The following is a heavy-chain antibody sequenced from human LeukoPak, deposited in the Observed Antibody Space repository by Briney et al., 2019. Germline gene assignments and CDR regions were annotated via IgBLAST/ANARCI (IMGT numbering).Heavy chain of an antibody. V-gene: IGHV3-21*01. D-gene: IGHD3-3*01. CDR1: GFTFSSYS. J-gene: IGHJ3*02. Sequence: RGSLRLSCAASGFTFSSYSMNWVRQAPGKVLEWVSSISSSSSYIYYADSVKGRFTISRDNAKNSLYLQMNSLRAEDTAVYYCARPRLGDFWSGYTDAFDIWGQGTMVTVSS. CDR2: ISSSSSYI. CDR3: ARPRLGDFWSGYTDAFDI.